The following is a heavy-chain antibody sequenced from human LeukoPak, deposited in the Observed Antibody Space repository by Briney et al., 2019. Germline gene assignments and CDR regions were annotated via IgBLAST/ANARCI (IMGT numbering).Heavy chain of an antibody. CDR2: ISYDGTNK. D-gene: IGHD6-19*01. CDR1: GFTFSNYS. J-gene: IGHJ4*02. Sequence: GGSLRLSCAASGFTFSNYSMHWVRQAPGKGLEWVSVISYDGTNKYYTDPVKGRFTISRDNSKNTLFLQMSSLRAEDTAVYYCASKIAVAGTWGPDYWGQGTLVTVSS. V-gene: IGHV3-30*04. CDR3: ASKIAVAGTWGPDY.